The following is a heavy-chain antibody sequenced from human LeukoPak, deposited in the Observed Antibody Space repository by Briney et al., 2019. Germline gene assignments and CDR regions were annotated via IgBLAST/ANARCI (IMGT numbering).Heavy chain of an antibody. Sequence: KPSETLSLTCTVSGGAVSTTSHYWGWMRQAPGKGPEWIGSIHYSGSTSYKSSLKSRVTLSVDTSKNQFSLKLRSVTAADTAVYYCARPAPEYCSVTSCWGTWGQGTLVTVAS. CDR3: ARPAPEYCSVTSCWGT. CDR1: GGAVSTTSHY. J-gene: IGHJ5*02. V-gene: IGHV4-39*01. CDR2: IHYSGST. D-gene: IGHD2-2*01.